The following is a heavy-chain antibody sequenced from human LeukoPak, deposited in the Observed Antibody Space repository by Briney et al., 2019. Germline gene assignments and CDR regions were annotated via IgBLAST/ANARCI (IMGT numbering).Heavy chain of an antibody. CDR2: INPNSGGT. V-gene: IGHV1-2*02. Sequence: ASVKVSCKASGYTFTSYAMNWVRQAPGQGLEWMGWINPNSGGTNYAQKFQGRVTMTRDTSISTAYMELSRLRSDDTAVYYCARERRRGLNWFDPWGQGTLVTVSS. CDR1: GYTFTSYA. CDR3: ARERRRGLNWFDP. J-gene: IGHJ5*02.